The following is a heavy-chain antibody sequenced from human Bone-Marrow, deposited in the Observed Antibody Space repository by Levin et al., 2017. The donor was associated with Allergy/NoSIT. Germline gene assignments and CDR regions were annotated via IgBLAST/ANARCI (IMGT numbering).Heavy chain of an antibody. V-gene: IGHV3-53*01. CDR1: GLSVSNNY. Sequence: GESLKFSCAASGLSVSNNYMNWVRQAPGRGLEWVTVLYSGGSKYYAESVQGRFTIPRDYSKNTLYLQMNSLRAEDTAVYYCTRGSLEMDVWGQGTTVIVSS. CDR3: TRGSLEMDV. CDR2: LYSGGSK. J-gene: IGHJ6*02. D-gene: IGHD1-1*01.